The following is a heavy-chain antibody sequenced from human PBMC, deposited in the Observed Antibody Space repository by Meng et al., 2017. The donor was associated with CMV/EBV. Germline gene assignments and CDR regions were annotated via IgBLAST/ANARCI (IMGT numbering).Heavy chain of an antibody. V-gene: IGHV3-21*01. CDR3: ARVYIAAAGVSDY. J-gene: IGHJ4*02. CDR1: GFTFSSYS. Sequence: GESLKISCAASGFTFSSYSMNWVRQAPGKGLEWVSSISSSSSYIHYADSVKGRFTISRDNAKNSLYLQMNSLRAEDTAVYYCARVYIAAAGVSDYWGQGTLVTVSS. D-gene: IGHD6-13*01. CDR2: ISSSSSYI.